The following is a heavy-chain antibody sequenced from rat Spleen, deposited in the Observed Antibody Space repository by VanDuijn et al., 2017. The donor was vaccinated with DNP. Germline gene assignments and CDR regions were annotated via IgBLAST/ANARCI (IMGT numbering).Heavy chain of an antibody. D-gene: IGHD1-11*01. Sequence: EVHLVESGGGLVQPGRSLKLSCAASGFTFSDYYMAWVRQAPTKGLELVAYISYAGGSTYHGDSVKGRFTISRDNAKSTLYLQMNSLRSEDMATYYCARHGRRVFDYWGQGVMVTVSS. CDR3: ARHGRRVFDY. CDR1: GFTFSDYY. J-gene: IGHJ2*01. V-gene: IGHV5-22*01. CDR2: ISYAGGST.